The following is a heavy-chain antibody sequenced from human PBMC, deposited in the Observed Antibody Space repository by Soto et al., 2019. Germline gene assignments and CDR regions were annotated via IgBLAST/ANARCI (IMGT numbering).Heavy chain of an antibody. V-gene: IGHV1-8*01. J-gene: IGHJ4*02. CDR1: GYTFTSYD. CDR2: MNPNSGNT. D-gene: IGHD6-19*01. CDR3: ARGHKKLIAVAGTL. Sequence: ASVKVSCKASGYTFTSYDINWVRQATGQGLEWMGWMNPNSGNTGYAQKFQGRVTMTRNTSISTAYMELSSLRSEDTAVYYCARGHKKLIAVAGTLWGQGTLVTVSS.